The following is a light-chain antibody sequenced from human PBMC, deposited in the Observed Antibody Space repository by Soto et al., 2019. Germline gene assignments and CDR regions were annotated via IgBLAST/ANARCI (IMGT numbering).Light chain of an antibody. Sequence: QAVVTQPPSVSGAPGQGVSISCTGSSSNIGAGYDVHWYQQLPGKAPTLLIYANDNRPSGVPDRFSGSKSGTSASLPITGRRAEDEADYYCQSYASSLSTGFVFGTGTKLTVL. CDR1: SSNIGAGYD. V-gene: IGLV1-40*01. J-gene: IGLJ1*01. CDR3: QSYASSLSTGFV. CDR2: AND.